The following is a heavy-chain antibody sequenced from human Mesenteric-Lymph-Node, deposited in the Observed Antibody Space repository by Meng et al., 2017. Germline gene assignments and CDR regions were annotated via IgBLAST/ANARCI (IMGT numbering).Heavy chain of an antibody. V-gene: IGHV4-34*01. CDR3: ARGPTTYFDY. Sequence: QVHVQLVGAGLLKPSETLSLTCAVYGGSFSGYYWSWIRQPPGKGLEWIGEINHSGSTNYNPSLKSRVTISVDTSKNQFSLRLRSVTAADTAVYYCARGPTTYFDYWGQGTLVTVSS. J-gene: IGHJ4*02. CDR2: INHSGST. CDR1: GGSFSGYY. D-gene: IGHD4-17*01.